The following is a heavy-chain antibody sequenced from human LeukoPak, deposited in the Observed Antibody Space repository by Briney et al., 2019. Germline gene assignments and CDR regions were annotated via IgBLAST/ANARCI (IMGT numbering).Heavy chain of an antibody. CDR1: GYSFTSYW. Sequence: GESLKISCKGSGYSFTSYWISWVRQMPGKGLEWMGRIDPGDSYTNYSPSFQGHVTISADKSISTAYLQWSSLKASDTAMYYCARSRFVRVTVGLINYYYRMDVWGKGTTVTVSS. D-gene: IGHD3-10*01. CDR3: ARSRFVRVTVGLINYYYRMDV. J-gene: IGHJ6*04. CDR2: IDPGDSYT. V-gene: IGHV5-10-1*01.